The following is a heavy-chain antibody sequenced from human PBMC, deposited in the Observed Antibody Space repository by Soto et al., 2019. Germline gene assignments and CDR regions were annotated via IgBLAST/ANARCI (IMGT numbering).Heavy chain of an antibody. J-gene: IGHJ4*02. CDR3: TTDLRWELPPLDY. D-gene: IGHD1-26*01. V-gene: IGHV3-15*01. CDR2: IKSKTDGGTT. Sequence: EVQLVESGGGLVKPGGSLRLSCAASGFTFSDAWMSWVRQAPGKGLEWVGRIKSKTDGGTTDYAAPVKGRFTISRDDSKTTLYLQMNSLKTEDTAVYYCTTDLRWELPPLDYWGQGTLVTVSS. CDR1: GFTFSDAW.